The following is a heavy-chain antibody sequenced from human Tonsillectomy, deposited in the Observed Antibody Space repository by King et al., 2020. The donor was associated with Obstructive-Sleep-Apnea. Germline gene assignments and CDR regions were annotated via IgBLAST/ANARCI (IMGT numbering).Heavy chain of an antibody. CDR1: GYTFTTYA. J-gene: IGHJ4*02. D-gene: IGHD3-22*01. CDR3: ARSSGTSSGYYHDY. V-gene: IGHV1-18*01. Sequence: QLVQSGAEVKKPGASVKVSCKASGYTFTTYAITWVRQAPGQGLEWMGWISAYNGNTNYAQKFQGRVTMTTDTSTSTAYMELRSLRSDDTAMCYCARSSGTSSGYYHDYWGQGTLVTVSS. CDR2: ISAYNGNT.